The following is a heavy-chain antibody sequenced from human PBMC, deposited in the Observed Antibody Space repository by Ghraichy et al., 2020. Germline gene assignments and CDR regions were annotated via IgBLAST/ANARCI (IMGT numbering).Heavy chain of an antibody. V-gene: IGHV3-53*01. D-gene: IGHD3-3*01. CDR3: ARVQGSPDHYDFWSGYSYYFDY. CDR1: GFTVSSNY. J-gene: IGHJ4*02. CDR2: IYSGGST. Sequence: GGSLRLSCAASGFTVSSNYMSWVRQAPGKGLEWVSVIYSGGSTYYADSVKGRFTISRDNSKNTLYLQMNSLRAEDTAVYYCARVQGSPDHYDFWSGYSYYFDYWGQGTLVTVSS.